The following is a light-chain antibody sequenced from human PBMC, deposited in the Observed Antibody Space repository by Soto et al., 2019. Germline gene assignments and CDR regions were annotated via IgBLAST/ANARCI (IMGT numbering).Light chain of an antibody. V-gene: IGKV2D-29*01. CDR3: LQSLQFPLT. CDR1: QTLLHSNGKSY. Sequence: EIVMTQTPLSLSVTPGQSASISCRSSQTLLHSNGKSYLYWYLQKAGQAPQLLIYEVSKRFSGVPDRFSGSGAGIDFTLKISRVEAEDVGVYYCLQSLQFPLTFGGGTKVEIK. J-gene: IGKJ4*01. CDR2: EVS.